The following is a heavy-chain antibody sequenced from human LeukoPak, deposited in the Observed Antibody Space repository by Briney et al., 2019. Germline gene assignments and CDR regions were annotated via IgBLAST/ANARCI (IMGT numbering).Heavy chain of an antibody. CDR2: INPNSGGT. D-gene: IGHD2-2*01. CDR1: GYTFTGYY. CDR3: ASPSRGCSSTSCYRPWDY. V-gene: IGHV1-2*02. J-gene: IGHJ4*02. Sequence: ASVKVSCKASGYTFTGYYMHWVRQAPGQGLEWMGWINPNSGGTNYAPKFQGRVTMTRDTSISTAYMELSRLRSDDTAVYYCASPSRGCSSTSCYRPWDYWGQGTLVTVSS.